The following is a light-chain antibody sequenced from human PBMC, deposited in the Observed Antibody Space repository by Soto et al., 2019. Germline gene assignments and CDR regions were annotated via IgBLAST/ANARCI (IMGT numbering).Light chain of an antibody. CDR3: CSDAGSSSYV. Sequence: QSVLTQPASVSGSPGQSITISCTRPSSDVWSFNFVSWYQQHPDKAPQVLIYEVTKRPAGVSNRFSGSKSGNTASLTISGLEDDDEADYYCCSDAGSSSYVFGTGTKLTVL. CDR2: EVT. V-gene: IGLV2-23*02. CDR1: SSDVWSFNF. J-gene: IGLJ1*01.